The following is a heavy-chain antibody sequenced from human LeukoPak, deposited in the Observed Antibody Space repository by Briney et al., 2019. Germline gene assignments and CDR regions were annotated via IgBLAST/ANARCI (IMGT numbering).Heavy chain of an antibody. CDR3: ARARGDGSATFFDD. D-gene: IGHD3-10*01. Sequence: SETLSLTCTVSGGSISSGDFYWSWIRQHPGKGLEWIGYIHYSGSTYCNPSLKSRVTSSVDTSKNQFSLKLSSVTAADTAVYYCARARGDGSATFFDDWGQGTLVTVSS. J-gene: IGHJ4*02. CDR1: GGSISSGDFY. CDR2: IHYSGST. V-gene: IGHV4-31*03.